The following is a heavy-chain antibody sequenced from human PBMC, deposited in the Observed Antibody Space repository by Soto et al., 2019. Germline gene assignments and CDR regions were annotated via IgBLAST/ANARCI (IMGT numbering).Heavy chain of an antibody. Sequence: EVQLVESGGGLVQPGGSLRLSCVASGFTFSRSSMNWVRQAPGKGLEWVSNIRSTSNAMYYADSVKGQFTVSRDNGKNTLYLQMNSLRDEDTAVYDCARDKVGFADWGEGTLVTVSA. V-gene: IGHV3-48*02. CDR2: IRSTSNAM. D-gene: IGHD2-15*01. CDR3: ARDKVGFAD. CDR1: GFTFSRSS. J-gene: IGHJ4*02.